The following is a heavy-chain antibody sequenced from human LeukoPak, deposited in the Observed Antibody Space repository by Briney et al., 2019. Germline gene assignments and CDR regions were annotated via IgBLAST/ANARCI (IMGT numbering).Heavy chain of an antibody. CDR2: IYASGST. V-gene: IGHV4-4*07. Sequence: SETLSLTCTVSGGSISSYYWSWVRQPAGKGLEWIGRIYASGSTNYNPSLKSRVTMSVDTSKNQFSLKLSSVTAADTAVYYCARSDCSSTSCYTSDAFDIWGQGTMVTVSS. D-gene: IGHD2-2*02. CDR1: GGSISSYY. CDR3: ARSDCSSTSCYTSDAFDI. J-gene: IGHJ3*02.